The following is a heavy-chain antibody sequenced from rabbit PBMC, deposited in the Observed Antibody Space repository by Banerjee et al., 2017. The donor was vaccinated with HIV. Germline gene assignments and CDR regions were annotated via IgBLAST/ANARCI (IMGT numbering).Heavy chain of an antibody. Sequence: QSLEESGGDLVKPGASLILTCTVSGFSFSSNYHMCWVRQAPGKGLELIACINIVDGSTYYASWVNGRFTISKTSSTTMDLKATSLTVADTATYFCARDLGPHNLWGPGTLVTVS. J-gene: IGHJ4*01. CDR2: INIVDGST. CDR1: GFSFSSNYH. V-gene: IGHV1S40*01. CDR3: ARDLGPHNL. D-gene: IGHD5-1*01.